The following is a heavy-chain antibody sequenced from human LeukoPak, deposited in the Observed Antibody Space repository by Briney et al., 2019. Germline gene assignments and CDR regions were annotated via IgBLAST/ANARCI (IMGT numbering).Heavy chain of an antibody. CDR2: IYYSGNT. J-gene: IGHJ4*02. CDR1: GYSISSSYY. Sequence: SETLSLTCTVSGYSISSSYYWGWIRQPPGKGLEWIGSIYYSGNTYYNASLKSQVSISIDTSKNQFSLKLTSVTAADTAVYYCARQTGSGLFILPGGQGTLVTVSS. D-gene: IGHD3/OR15-3a*01. V-gene: IGHV4-39*01. CDR3: ARQTGSGLFILP.